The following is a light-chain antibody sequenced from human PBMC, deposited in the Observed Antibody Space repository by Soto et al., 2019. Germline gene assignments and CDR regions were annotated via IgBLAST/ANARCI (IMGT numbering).Light chain of an antibody. J-gene: IGLJ1*01. V-gene: IGLV2-18*02. CDR3: SSYTSTSTYV. CDR2: DVS. Sequence: QSVLTQPPSLSVSPGQSVTISCTGTSSDVGSSNGVSWYQQPPGTAPKLMIYDVSNRPSGVPDRFSGSKSGNTASLTISGLQAEDEADYYCSSYTSTSTYVFGTGTKVTVL. CDR1: SSDVGSSNG.